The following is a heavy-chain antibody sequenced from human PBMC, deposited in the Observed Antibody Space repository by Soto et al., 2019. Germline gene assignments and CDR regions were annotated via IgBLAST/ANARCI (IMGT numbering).Heavy chain of an antibody. V-gene: IGHV4-39*01. CDR2: IYYSGST. CDR1: GGSISSSSYY. Sequence: QLQLQESGPGLVKPSETLSLTCTVSGGSISSSSYYWGWIRQPPGKGLEWIGSIYYSGSTYYNPSLKSRVTISVDTSKNQFSLKLSSVTAADTAVYYCARRGYYDILTGYQKANWFDPWGQGTLVTVSS. J-gene: IGHJ5*02. D-gene: IGHD3-9*01. CDR3: ARRGYYDILTGYQKANWFDP.